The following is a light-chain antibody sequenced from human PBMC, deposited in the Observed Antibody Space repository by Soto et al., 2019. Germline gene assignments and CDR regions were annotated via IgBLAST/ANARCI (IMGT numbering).Light chain of an antibody. CDR2: DAS. CDR1: QSISSW. CDR3: QQYNSYCT. Sequence: DIPMTQSPSTLSASVGDRVTITCLASQSISSWLAWYQQKPGKAPKLLIYDASSLESGVPSRFSGSRSGTEFTPTIRSLQPDDFASYYCQQYNSYCTFGQRTKVDIK. V-gene: IGKV1-5*01. J-gene: IGKJ1*01.